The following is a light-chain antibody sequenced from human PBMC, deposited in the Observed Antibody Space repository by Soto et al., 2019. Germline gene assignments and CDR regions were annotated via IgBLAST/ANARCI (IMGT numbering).Light chain of an antibody. CDR1: ISNIRGYNV. V-gene: IGLV2-23*01. Sequence: QSALALPSSWSGTSGQSITISCSGTISNIRGYNVVSWYQQHPGKAPKVIVYEGIKLPSGVSDRFSCPTSGSTASLTISGLQAEDEAEYYYCSDVGATAHVVGRETKVTVL. CDR2: EGI. CDR3: CSDVGATAHV. J-gene: IGLJ1*01.